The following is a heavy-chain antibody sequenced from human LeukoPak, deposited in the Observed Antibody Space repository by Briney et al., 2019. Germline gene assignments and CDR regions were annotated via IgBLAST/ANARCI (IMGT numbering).Heavy chain of an antibody. V-gene: IGHV3-48*02. CDR2: ISSTSSPI. J-gene: IGHJ4*02. Sequence: PGGSLRLSCAASGLTFSTYSMNWVRQAPGKGLEWVSYISSTSSPIYYADSVKGRFTISRDNAKNLLYLQMNSLRDEDTAVYYCAREVARLFDYWGQGTLVTVSS. CDR3: AREVARLFDY. CDR1: GLTFSTYS. D-gene: IGHD5-12*01.